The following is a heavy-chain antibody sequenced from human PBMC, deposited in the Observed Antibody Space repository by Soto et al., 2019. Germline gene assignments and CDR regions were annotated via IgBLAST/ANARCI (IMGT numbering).Heavy chain of an antibody. CDR3: AREKQWLRNYYYGMDV. J-gene: IGHJ6*02. V-gene: IGHV6-1*01. CDR2: TYYRSKWYN. D-gene: IGHD6-19*01. CDR1: GDSVSSNSAA. Sequence: PSQTLSLTCAISGDSVSSNSAAWNWIRQSPSRGLEWLGRTYYRSKWYNDYAVSVKSRITINPVTSKNQFSLQLNSVTPEDTAVYYCAREKQWLRNYYYGMDVWGQGTTVTVSS.